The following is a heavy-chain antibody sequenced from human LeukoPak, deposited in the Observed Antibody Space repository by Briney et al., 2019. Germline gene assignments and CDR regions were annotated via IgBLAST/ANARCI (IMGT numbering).Heavy chain of an antibody. CDR2: INPNSGGT. CDR3: ARDVRDGYNRYYFDY. V-gene: IGHV1-2*02. D-gene: IGHD5-24*01. Sequence: ASVKVSCKASGYTFTGYYMHWVRQAPGQGLEWMGWINPNSGGTNFAQKFQGRVTMTRDTSISTAYMELSRLRSDDTAVYYCARDVRDGYNRYYFDYWGQGTLVTVSS. CDR1: GYTFTGYY. J-gene: IGHJ4*02.